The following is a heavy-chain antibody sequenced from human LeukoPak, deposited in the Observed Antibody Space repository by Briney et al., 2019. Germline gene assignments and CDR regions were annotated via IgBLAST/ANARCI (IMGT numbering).Heavy chain of an antibody. CDR3: ARDKQWLVH. CDR2: ISYDGNNK. Sequence: GGSLRLSCAASGFTFSSYAMHWVRQAPGKGLEWVAVISYDGNNKYYADSVRGRFTISRDNSKNTLYLQMNSLGAEDTAVYYCARDKQWLVHWGQGTLVTVSS. V-gene: IGHV3-30-3*01. D-gene: IGHD6-19*01. J-gene: IGHJ4*02. CDR1: GFTFSSYA.